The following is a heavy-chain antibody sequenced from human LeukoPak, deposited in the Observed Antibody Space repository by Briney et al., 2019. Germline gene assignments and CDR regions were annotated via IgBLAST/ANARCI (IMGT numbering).Heavy chain of an antibody. CDR3: ARGERTTVTTMFDY. Sequence: SQTLSLTCTVSGGSISSGGYYWSWIRQHPGKGLEWIGYIYYSGNTYYNPSLKSRVTISVDTSKNQSSLKLSSVTAADTAVYYCARGERTTVTTMFDYWGQGTLVTVSS. CDR1: GGSISSGGYY. J-gene: IGHJ4*02. V-gene: IGHV4-31*03. CDR2: IYYSGNT. D-gene: IGHD4-17*01.